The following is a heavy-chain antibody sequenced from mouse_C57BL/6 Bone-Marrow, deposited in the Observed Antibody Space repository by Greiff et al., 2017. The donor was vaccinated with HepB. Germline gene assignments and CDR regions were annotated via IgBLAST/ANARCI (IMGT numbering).Heavy chain of an antibody. CDR1: GFNIKDYY. CDR2: IDPEDGDT. CDR3: TILRWPS. Sequence: EVQLQQSGAELVRPGASVKLSCTASGFNIKDYYMHWVQQRPEQGLEWIGRIDPEDGDTEYAPKFQGKATMTADTSSNPAYLPLSSLTSEDTAVYYCTILRWPSWVQGTTLTVSS. V-gene: IGHV14-1*01. D-gene: IGHD1-1*01. J-gene: IGHJ2*01.